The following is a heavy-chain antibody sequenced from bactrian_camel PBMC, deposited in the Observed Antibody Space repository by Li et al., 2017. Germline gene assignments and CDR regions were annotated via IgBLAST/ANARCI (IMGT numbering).Heavy chain of an antibody. CDR2: IDRDGIT. V-gene: IGHV3S55*01. Sequence: HVQLVESGGGSVQVGGSLRLSCVASGDTIGRYCMGWFRQAPEKQREGVAAIDRDGITSYADSVKGRFTISQDRAKNTLYLQMNSLKPEDSAPVLLCGRPQCLPGLPNRRNEDGLPGPGDPGHRL. CDR3: GRPQCLPGLPNRRNEDGL. CDR1: GDTIGRYC. D-gene: IGHD7*01. J-gene: IGHJ4*01.